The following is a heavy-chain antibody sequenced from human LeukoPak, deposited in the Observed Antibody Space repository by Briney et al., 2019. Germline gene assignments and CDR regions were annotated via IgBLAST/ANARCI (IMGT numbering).Heavy chain of an antibody. CDR3: ARGIIVGATWGENDNWFDP. CDR2: IYYSGNT. J-gene: IGHJ5*02. CDR1: GDSISSYY. D-gene: IGHD1-26*01. V-gene: IGHV4-59*01. Sequence: SETLSLTCTVSGDSISSYYWSWIRQPPGKGLEWIGYIYYSGNTNYNPSLKSRVTISVDTSKNQFSLKLSSVTAADTAVYSCARGIIVGATWGENDNWFDPWGHGTLVTVSS.